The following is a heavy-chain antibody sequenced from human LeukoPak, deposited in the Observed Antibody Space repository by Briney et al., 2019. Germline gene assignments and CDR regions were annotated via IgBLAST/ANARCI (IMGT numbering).Heavy chain of an antibody. CDR1: GFTFSSYW. D-gene: IGHD4-17*01. CDR3: ARTDGDYYYYYGMDV. J-gene: IGHJ6*02. V-gene: IGHV3-7*03. CDR2: IKQDGSEK. Sequence: PGRSLRLSCAASGFTFSSYWMSWVRQAPGKGLEWVANIKQDGSEKYYVDSVKGRFTISRDNAKNSLYLQMNSLRAEDTAVYYCARTDGDYYYYYGMDVWGQGTTVTVSS.